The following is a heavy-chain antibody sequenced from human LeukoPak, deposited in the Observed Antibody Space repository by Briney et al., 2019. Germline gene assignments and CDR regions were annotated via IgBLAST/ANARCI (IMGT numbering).Heavy chain of an antibody. Sequence: GGSLRLSCSASGFIFSSYAMHWVRQAPGKGLEFVSGISSNGGNTYYADSVKARFTMSRDNSKNALYLQMSSLRAEDTAVYYCVKGLNNYFDYWGQGTLVTVSS. D-gene: IGHD4/OR15-4a*01. CDR2: ISSNGGNT. J-gene: IGHJ4*02. CDR3: VKGLNNYFDY. V-gene: IGHV3-64D*06. CDR1: GFIFSSYA.